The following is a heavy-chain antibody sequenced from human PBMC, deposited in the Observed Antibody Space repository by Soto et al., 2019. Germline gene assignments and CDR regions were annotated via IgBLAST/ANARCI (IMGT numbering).Heavy chain of an antibody. CDR2: INHSGTT. J-gene: IGHJ4*02. CDR1: GGSFSGYY. V-gene: IGHV4-34*01. CDR3: ARTHSGSYYSVFNY. D-gene: IGHD1-26*01. Sequence: PSETLSLTCAVYGGSFSGYYWSWIRQPPGKGLEWIGEINHSGTTSYNPSLKSRVTISVDPSKNQFSLMLTAVTAADTAVYYCARTHSGSYYSVFNYWGRGSLVPVSS.